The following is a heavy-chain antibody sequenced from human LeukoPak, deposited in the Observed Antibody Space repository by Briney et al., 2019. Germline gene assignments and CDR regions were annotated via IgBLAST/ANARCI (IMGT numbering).Heavy chain of an antibody. Sequence: GGSLRLSCAASGFTFSDYSMNWVRQAPGKGLEWVSSISSSSSYIYYADSVKGRFTISRDNAKNSLYLQMNSLRAEDTAVYYCARGKDTAMVIFAFDIWGQGTMVTVSS. V-gene: IGHV3-21*01. CDR3: ARGKDTAMVIFAFDI. CDR2: ISSSSSYI. D-gene: IGHD5-18*01. J-gene: IGHJ3*02. CDR1: GFTFSDYS.